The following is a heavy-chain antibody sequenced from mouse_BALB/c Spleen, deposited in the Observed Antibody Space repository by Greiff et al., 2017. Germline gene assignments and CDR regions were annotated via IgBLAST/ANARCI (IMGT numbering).Heavy chain of an antibody. CDR2: ISSGGSYT. J-gene: IGHJ2*01. CDR3: ARDYYGSRGGYFDY. CDR1: GFTFSSYA. V-gene: IGHV5-9-3*01. Sequence: EVQLVESGGGLVKPGGSLKLSCAASGFTFSSYAMSWVRQTPEKRLEWVATISSGGSYTYYPDSVKGRFTISRDNAKNTLYLQMSSLRSEDTAMYYCARDYYGSRGGYFDYWGQGTALTVSS. D-gene: IGHD1-1*01.